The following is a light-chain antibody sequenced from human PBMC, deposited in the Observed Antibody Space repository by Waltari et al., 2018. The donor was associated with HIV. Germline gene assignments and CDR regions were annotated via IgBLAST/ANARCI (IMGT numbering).Light chain of an antibody. V-gene: IGKV1-9*01. Sequence: DIQLTQSPSFLSASVGDRVTITCRASQGINSYLAWYQQKPGRAPRLLIYAASTVQSGVPSRFSGSGSGTGVTLTISSLQPEDFATYYCQQLNSSPITFGQGTRLDIK. CDR3: QQLNSSPIT. CDR1: QGINSY. CDR2: AAS. J-gene: IGKJ5*01.